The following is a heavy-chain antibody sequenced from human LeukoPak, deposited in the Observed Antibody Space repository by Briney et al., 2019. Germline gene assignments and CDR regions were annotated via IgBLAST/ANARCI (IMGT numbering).Heavy chain of an antibody. CDR2: INHSGST. CDR1: GGSFSGYY. V-gene: IGHV4-34*01. CDR3: ARDSVRYCSGGSCAASDY. J-gene: IGHJ4*02. D-gene: IGHD2-15*01. Sequence: SETLSLTCAVYGGSFSGYYWSWIRQPPGKGLEWIGEINHSGSTNYNPSLKSRVTISVDTSKNQFSLKLSSVTAADTAVYYCARDSVRYCSGGSCAASDYWGQGTLVTVSS.